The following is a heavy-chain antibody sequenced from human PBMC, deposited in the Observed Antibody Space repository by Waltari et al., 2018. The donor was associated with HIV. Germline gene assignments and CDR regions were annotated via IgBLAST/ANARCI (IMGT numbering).Heavy chain of an antibody. Sequence: QVQLVQSGAEVKKPGASVKVSCKASGYTFTGYYMPWVRQAPGQGLEWMGWINPNSGGTNYAQKLQGRVTMTRDTSISTAYMELSRLRSDDTAVYYCARTFLYCSGGTCYFDYWGQGTLVTVSS. CDR3: ARTFLYCSGGTCYFDY. D-gene: IGHD2-15*01. V-gene: IGHV1-2*02. CDR2: INPNSGGT. CDR1: GYTFTGYY. J-gene: IGHJ4*02.